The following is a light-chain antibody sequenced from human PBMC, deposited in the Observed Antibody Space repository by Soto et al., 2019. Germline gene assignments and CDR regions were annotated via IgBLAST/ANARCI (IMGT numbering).Light chain of an antibody. Sequence: DIVLTQSPAPLSLSPGERATLSCMSSRSVSRYLAWYQQKPGQAPRLLIYDTSSRATGIPDRFSGSGSGTDFTLTISRLEPDDFAVYYCQQYGSSPPLTFGGGTKVDIK. V-gene: IGKV3-20*01. CDR2: DTS. CDR3: QQYGSSPPLT. CDR1: RSVSRY. J-gene: IGKJ4*01.